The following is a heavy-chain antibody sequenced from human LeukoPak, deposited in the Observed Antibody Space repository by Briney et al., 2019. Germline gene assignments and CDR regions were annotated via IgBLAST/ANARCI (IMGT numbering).Heavy chain of an antibody. CDR1: GFTFGRSA. V-gene: IGHV3-23*01. J-gene: IGHJ4*02. Sequence: GGSLRLSCEASGFTFGRSAMTWVRQTPGKGLEGFSSISSSGNTYYAASVKGRFTISRDNSKNLVTLQTNSLRAEDTAIYYCVKGRMSEDGLDFWGQGSLVTVSS. CDR3: VKGRMSEDGLDF. CDR2: ISSSGNT. D-gene: IGHD5-24*01.